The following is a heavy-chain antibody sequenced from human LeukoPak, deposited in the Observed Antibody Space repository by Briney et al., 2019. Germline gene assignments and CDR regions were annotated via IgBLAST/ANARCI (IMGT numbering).Heavy chain of an antibody. J-gene: IGHJ4*02. CDR2: INHSGST. V-gene: IGHV4-34*01. D-gene: IGHD3-22*01. CDR3: ARHSRGDSSGYYYEY. Sequence: SETLSLTCAVYGGSFSGYYWSWIRQPPGKGLEWIGEINHSGSTNYNPSLKSRVTISVDTSKNQFSLKLSSVTAADTAVYYFARHSRGDSSGYYYEYWGQGTLVTVSS. CDR1: GGSFSGYY.